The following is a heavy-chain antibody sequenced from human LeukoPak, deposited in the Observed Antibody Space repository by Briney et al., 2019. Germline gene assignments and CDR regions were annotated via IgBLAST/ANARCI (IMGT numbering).Heavy chain of an antibody. Sequence: GGSLRLSCAASGFTVSSNYMSWVRQAPGKGLEWVSVIYSGGSTYYADSVKGRFTISRDNSKNTLYLQMNSLRAEDTAVYYCARDSPNCGGDCLYYYYGMDVWGQGTTVTVSS. D-gene: IGHD2-21*02. CDR3: ARDSPNCGGDCLYYYYGMDV. V-gene: IGHV3-53*01. CDR1: GFTVSSNY. CDR2: IYSGGST. J-gene: IGHJ6*02.